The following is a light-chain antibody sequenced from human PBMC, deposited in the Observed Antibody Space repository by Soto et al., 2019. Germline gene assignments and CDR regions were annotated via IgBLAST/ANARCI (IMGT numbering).Light chain of an antibody. CDR3: QQYNRYSS. J-gene: IGKJ3*01. CDR1: QSISSW. V-gene: IGKV1-5*01. CDR2: DAS. Sequence: DLQMTQSPSTLSASVGDRVTITCRASQSISSWLAWYQQKPGKAPKLLIYDASSLESGVPSRFSGSGSGTEFTLTISSLQPDDFATYYCQQYNRYSSFGPGTKVEI.